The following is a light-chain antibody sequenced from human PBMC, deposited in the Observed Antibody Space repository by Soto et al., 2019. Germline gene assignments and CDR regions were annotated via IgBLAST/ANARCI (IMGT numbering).Light chain of an antibody. Sequence: QAVVTQPASASGTPGQRITISCSGSNSNIGSNNVNWYQQFPGTAPKVLIYNKNQRPSGVPGRFSGSKSGTSASLAISGLQAEDEADYYCASWDDTMNGWVFGGVTKLTVL. CDR1: NSNIGSNN. CDR2: NKN. CDR3: ASWDDTMNGWV. V-gene: IGLV1-44*01. J-gene: IGLJ3*02.